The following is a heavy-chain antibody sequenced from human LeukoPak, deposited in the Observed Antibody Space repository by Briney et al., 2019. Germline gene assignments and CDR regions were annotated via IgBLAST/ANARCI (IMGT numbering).Heavy chain of an antibody. Sequence: SETLSLTCAVYGGSSSSYYWSRIRQPPGKGLEWIGEINHSGSTNYNPSLKSRVTISVDTSKNQFSLKLSSVTAAHTAVYYCARGRVDRQWLVRPPYYYYYGMDVWGKGTTVTVSS. CDR3: ARGRVDRQWLVRPPYYYYYGMDV. V-gene: IGHV4-34*01. CDR2: INHSGST. CDR1: GGSSSSYY. D-gene: IGHD6-19*01. J-gene: IGHJ6*04.